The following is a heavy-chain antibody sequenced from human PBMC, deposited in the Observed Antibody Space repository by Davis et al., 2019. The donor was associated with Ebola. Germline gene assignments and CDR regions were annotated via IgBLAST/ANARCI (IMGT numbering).Heavy chain of an antibody. CDR2: ISYDGSNK. Sequence: GESLKISCAASGFTFSSYAMHWVRQAPGKGLEWVAVISYDGSNKYYADSVKGRFTISRDNSKNTLYLQMNSLRAEDTAVYYCAREIVVVPAAIRRRGDYYYYGMDVWGQGTTVTVSS. CDR3: AREIVVVPAAIRRRGDYYYYGMDV. D-gene: IGHD2-2*02. CDR1: GFTFSSYA. J-gene: IGHJ6*02. V-gene: IGHV3-30-3*01.